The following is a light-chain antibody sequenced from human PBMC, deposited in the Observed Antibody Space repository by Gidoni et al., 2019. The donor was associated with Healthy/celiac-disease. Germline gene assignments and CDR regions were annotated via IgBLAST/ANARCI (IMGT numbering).Light chain of an antibody. V-gene: IGKV3-11*01. CDR1: QSVSSY. J-gene: IGKJ4*01. CDR2: DAS. CDR3: QQRSNWPPFT. Sequence: EIVLTQSPATLSLSPGERATLSCRASQSVSSYLAWSQQKPGQAPRLLIYDASNRATGIPARFSGSGSGTDFTLTISSLEPVDFAVYYCQQRSNWPPFTFGGGTKVEIK.